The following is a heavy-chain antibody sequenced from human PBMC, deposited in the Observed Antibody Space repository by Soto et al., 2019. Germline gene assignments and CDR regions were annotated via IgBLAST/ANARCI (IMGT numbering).Heavy chain of an antibody. J-gene: IGHJ4*02. D-gene: IGHD4-4*01. CDR3: ARRADYNYFDY. V-gene: IGHV4-31*03. CDR1: GGSISSGGYY. CDR2: IYYSGST. Sequence: SETLSLTCTVSGGSISSGGYYWSWIRQHPGKGLEWIGYIYYSGSTYYNPSLKSRVTISVGTSKNQFSLKLSSVTAADTAVYYCARRADYNYFDYWGQGTLVTVSS.